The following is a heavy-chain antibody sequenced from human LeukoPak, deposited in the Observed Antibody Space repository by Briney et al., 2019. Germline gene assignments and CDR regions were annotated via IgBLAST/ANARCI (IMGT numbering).Heavy chain of an antibody. D-gene: IGHD2-15*01. J-gene: IGHJ4*02. CDR1: GFTFTSYV. CDR3: AKDRYCSGGSCYGLDY. Sequence: GGSLRLSCAASGFTFTSYVMTWVRQAPGKGLEWVSTISGSGAYTDYADSVKGRFTVSRDNSKNMLYLQMNSLRAEDTVVYYCAKDRYCSGGSCYGLDYWGQGTLVTVSS. CDR2: ISGSGAYT. V-gene: IGHV3-23*01.